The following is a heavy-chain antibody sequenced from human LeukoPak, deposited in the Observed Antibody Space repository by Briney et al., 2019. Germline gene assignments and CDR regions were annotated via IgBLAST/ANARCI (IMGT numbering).Heavy chain of an antibody. CDR3: ARHDAVTTDYIDY. Sequence: GESLKISRKGSGYSFNSYWIGWVRQMPGKGLEWMGIIYPGDSDTRYSPSFQGQVTISADKSISTAYLQWSSLKASDTAMYYCARHDAVTTDYIDYWGQGTLVTVSS. CDR2: IYPGDSDT. CDR1: GYSFNSYW. J-gene: IGHJ4*02. V-gene: IGHV5-51*01. D-gene: IGHD4-17*01.